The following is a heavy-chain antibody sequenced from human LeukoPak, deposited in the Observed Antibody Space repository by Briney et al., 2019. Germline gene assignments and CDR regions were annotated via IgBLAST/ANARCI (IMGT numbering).Heavy chain of an antibody. V-gene: IGHV1-3*03. CDR2: INAGNGNT. CDR3: ARGGSSWSQSGLDC. D-gene: IGHD6-13*01. J-gene: IGHJ4*02. CDR1: GYTFTSYA. Sequence: ASVKVSCKASGYTFTSYAMHWVRQAPGQRLEWMGWINAGNGNTKYSQEFQGRVTITRDTSASTAYMELSSLRSEDMAVYYCARGGSSWSQSGLDCWGQGTLVTVSS.